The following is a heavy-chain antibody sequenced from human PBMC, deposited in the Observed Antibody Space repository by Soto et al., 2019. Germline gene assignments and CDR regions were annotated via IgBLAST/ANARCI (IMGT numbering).Heavy chain of an antibody. D-gene: IGHD4-4*01. CDR1: GGSISSGGYC. CDR3: ARKTTVTRWGFDY. Sequence: SETLSLTCTVSGGSISSGGYCWSWIRQHPGKGLEWIGYIYYSGSTYYNPSLKSRVTISVDTSKNQFSLKLSSVTAADTAVYYCARKTTVTRWGFDYWGQGTLVTVSS. V-gene: IGHV4-31*03. J-gene: IGHJ4*02. CDR2: IYYSGST.